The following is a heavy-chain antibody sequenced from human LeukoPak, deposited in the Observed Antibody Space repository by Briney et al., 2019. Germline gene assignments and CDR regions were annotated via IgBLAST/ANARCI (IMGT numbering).Heavy chain of an antibody. D-gene: IGHD6-19*01. J-gene: IGHJ4*02. CDR1: GFTFSDYG. Sequence: GGSLRLSCAASGFTFSDYGMNWVRQAPGKGLEWVAVIWYDGSNKYYADSVKGRFTISRDNSKNTLYLQMNSLRAEDTAVYYCAKDRLAVAGSDYWGQGTLVTVSS. V-gene: IGHV3-33*06. CDR2: IWYDGSNK. CDR3: AKDRLAVAGSDY.